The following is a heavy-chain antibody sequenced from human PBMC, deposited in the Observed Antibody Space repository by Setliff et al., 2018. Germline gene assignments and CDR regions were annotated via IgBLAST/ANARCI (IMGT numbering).Heavy chain of an antibody. CDR2: INNYSFKT. CDR1: GYTFTNYG. J-gene: IGHJ4*02. Sequence: ASVKVSCKTSGYTFTNYGITWVRQAPGQGLEWMGWINNYSFKTNYPQKFLGRVTVTTDTSTGTAYMELGSLTSDDTAIYYCARINFYVSSGYYYASDNWGRGTLVTVSS. D-gene: IGHD3-22*01. V-gene: IGHV1-18*01. CDR3: ARINFYVSSGYYYASDN.